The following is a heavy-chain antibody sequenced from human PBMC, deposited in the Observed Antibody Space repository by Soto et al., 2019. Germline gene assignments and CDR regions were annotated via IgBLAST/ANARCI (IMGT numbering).Heavy chain of an antibody. CDR2: ISNNGYST. V-gene: IGHV3-64D*06. J-gene: IGHJ4*02. Sequence: AGGSLRLSCSASGFTFINYAIHWVRQAPGKGLQYVSAISNNGYSTYYADSVKGRFTISRDNSKNTLYLQMSSLRVEDTAVYYCVKDTSTGPGPYYFDYWGQGILVTVSS. D-gene: IGHD2-8*02. CDR1: GFTFINYA. CDR3: VKDTSTGPGPYYFDY.